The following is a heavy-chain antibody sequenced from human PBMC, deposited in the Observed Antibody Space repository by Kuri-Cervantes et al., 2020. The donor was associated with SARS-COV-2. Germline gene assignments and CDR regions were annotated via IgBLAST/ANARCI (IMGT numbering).Heavy chain of an antibody. Sequence: GESLKISCAASGFTFSDYYMSWIRQAPGKGLEWVSAISGSGGSTYYADSVKGRFTISRDNSKNTLYLQMNSLRAEDTAVYYCATGWVGAAGTWYYGMDVWGQGTTVTVSS. CDR3: ATGWVGAAGTWYYGMDV. V-gene: IGHV3-23*01. CDR1: GFTFSDYY. CDR2: ISGSGGST. D-gene: IGHD6-13*01. J-gene: IGHJ6*02.